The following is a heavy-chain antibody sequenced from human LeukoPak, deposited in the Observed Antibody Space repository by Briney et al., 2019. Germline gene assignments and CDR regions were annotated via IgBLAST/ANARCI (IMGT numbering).Heavy chain of an antibody. CDR1: GGSISSSSYY. Sequence: PSETLSLTCTVSGGSISSSSYYWDWIRQPPGKGLEWIGTIYYSGTTYYNPSLKSRVTISVDTSRNQFSLKLSSVTATDTAVYYCARMIGDDAFDIWGQGTMVTVPS. V-gene: IGHV4-39*01. CDR3: ARMIGDDAFDI. D-gene: IGHD3-22*01. J-gene: IGHJ3*02. CDR2: IYYSGTT.